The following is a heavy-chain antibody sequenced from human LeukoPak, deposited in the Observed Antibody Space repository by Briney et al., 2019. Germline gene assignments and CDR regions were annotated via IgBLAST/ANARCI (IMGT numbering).Heavy chain of an antibody. V-gene: IGHV3-23*01. CDR1: GFTFSNYG. CDR3: ARGRDGVGDY. Sequence: GGTLRLSCAASGFTFSNYGMTWVRQAPGKGLEWVSSISGSAATISYADSVKGRFTISRDNSKNTLYLQMNSLRAEDTAVYHCARGRDGVGDYWGQGTLVTVSS. CDR2: ISGSAATI. J-gene: IGHJ4*02. D-gene: IGHD4-17*01.